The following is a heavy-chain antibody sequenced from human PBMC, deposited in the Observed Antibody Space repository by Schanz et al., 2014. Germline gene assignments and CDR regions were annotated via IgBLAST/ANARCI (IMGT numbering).Heavy chain of an antibody. D-gene: IGHD1-26*01. CDR2: IWSDGSRT. Sequence: QVQLVESGGGVVQRGGSLRLSCAASGFIFSNYGMHWVRQAPGKGLEWVAFIWSDGSRTYHAESVKGRFNISRDNSRNTIYLQMDSLRDEDTALYYCAKVVASGPTTGPFDPWGQGTLVTVSS. J-gene: IGHJ5*02. V-gene: IGHV3-30*02. CDR1: GFIFSNYG. CDR3: AKVVASGPTTGPFDP.